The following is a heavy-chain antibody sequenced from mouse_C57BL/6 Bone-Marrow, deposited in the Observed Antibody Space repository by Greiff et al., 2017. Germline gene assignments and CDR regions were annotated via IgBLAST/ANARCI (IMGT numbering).Heavy chain of an antibody. D-gene: IGHD1-1*01. CDR1: GYSITSGYY. J-gene: IGHJ3*01. Sequence: EVQLQESGPGLVKPSQSLSLTCSVTGYSITSGYYWNWIRQFPGNKLEWMGYISYDGSNNYNPSLKNRISITRDTSKNQFFLTLTSVTTEDTATXYRARDHDGPAWFAYWGQGTLVTVSA. CDR3: ARDHDGPAWFAY. V-gene: IGHV3-6*01. CDR2: ISYDGSN.